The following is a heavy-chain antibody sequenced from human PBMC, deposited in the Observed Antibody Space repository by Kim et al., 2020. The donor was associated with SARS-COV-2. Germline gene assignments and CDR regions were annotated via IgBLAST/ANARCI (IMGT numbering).Heavy chain of an antibody. CDR2: ISWNGGST. CDR3: AKASMIVMEDYYYGMDV. CDR1: GFTFDDYT. J-gene: IGHJ6*02. V-gene: IGHV3-43*01. Sequence: GGSLRLSCAASGFTFDDYTMHWVRQVPGNGLEWVSLISWNGGSTYYADSVKGRFTISRDNSKNSLYLEMNSLRTEDTALYYCAKASMIVMEDYYYGMDVWGQGTTVTVFS. D-gene: IGHD3-22*01.